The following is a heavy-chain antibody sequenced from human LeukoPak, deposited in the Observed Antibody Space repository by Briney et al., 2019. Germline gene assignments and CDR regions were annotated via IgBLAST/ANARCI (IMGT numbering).Heavy chain of an antibody. CDR3: ARGDIVVVPAAIMSRAFDI. V-gene: IGHV1-69*05. CDR1: GGTFSSNA. Sequence: ASVKVSCKXSGGTFSSNAISWVRQAPRQGLEWMGRIIPIFGTANYAQKFQGRVTITTDESTSTAYMELSSLRSEDTAVYYCARGDIVVVPAAIMSRAFDIWGQGTMVTVSS. J-gene: IGHJ3*02. CDR2: IIPIFGTA. D-gene: IGHD2-2*01.